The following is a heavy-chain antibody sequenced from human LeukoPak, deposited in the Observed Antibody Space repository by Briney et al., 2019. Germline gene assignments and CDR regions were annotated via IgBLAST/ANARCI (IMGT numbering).Heavy chain of an antibody. CDR3: ARVSRDFYSNYYYYYYGMDV. D-gene: IGHD4-11*01. Sequence: GGSLRLSCAASGFTFSSYWMTWVRQAPGKGLEWVANIKQDGSEKYYVDSAKGRFTISRDNAKNSLYLQMNSLRAEDTAVYYCARVSRDFYSNYYYYYYGMDVWGQGTTVTVSS. V-gene: IGHV3-7*01. CDR2: IKQDGSEK. CDR1: GFTFSSYW. J-gene: IGHJ6*02.